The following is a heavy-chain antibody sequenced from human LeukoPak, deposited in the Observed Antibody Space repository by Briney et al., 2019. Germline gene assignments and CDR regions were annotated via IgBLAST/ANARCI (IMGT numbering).Heavy chain of an antibody. Sequence: ASVKVSCKASGYTLTELCMHWVRQATGQGLEWMGWMNPNSGNTGYAQKFQGRVTMTRNTSISTAYMELSSLRSEDTAVYYCARGSSSYFDYWGQGTLVTVSS. D-gene: IGHD6-13*01. CDR3: ARGSSSYFDY. V-gene: IGHV1-8*01. CDR1: GYTLTELC. J-gene: IGHJ4*02. CDR2: MNPNSGNT.